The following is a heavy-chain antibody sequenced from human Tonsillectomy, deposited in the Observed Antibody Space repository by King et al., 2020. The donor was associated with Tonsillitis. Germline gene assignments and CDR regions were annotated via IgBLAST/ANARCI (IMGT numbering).Heavy chain of an antibody. CDR2: IIPNSGVT. Sequence: VQLVESGAEVRKPGASVKVSCQASGYAFTDHYVHWVRQAPGQGLEWMGWIIPNSGVTNFVERFRGRVTVTRDTSISTAYMELSGLTSDDTAVYYCARGESLAARRGRNYFDYFGQGTLVTVSS. CDR1: GYAFTDHY. CDR3: ARGESLAARRGRNYFDY. D-gene: IGHD6-6*01. V-gene: IGHV1-2*02. J-gene: IGHJ4*02.